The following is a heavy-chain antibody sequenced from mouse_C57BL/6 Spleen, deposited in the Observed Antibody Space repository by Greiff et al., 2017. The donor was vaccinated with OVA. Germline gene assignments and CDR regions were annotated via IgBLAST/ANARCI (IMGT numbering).Heavy chain of an antibody. CDR1: GYTFTSYG. CDR2: IYPRSGNT. D-gene: IGHD2-4*01. Sequence: QVQLQQSGAELARPGASVKLSCKASGYTFTSYGISWVKQSTGQGLEWIGEIYPRSGNTYYNEKFKGKATLTADKSSSTAYMELRSLTSEDSAVYFCAYDYDGGYYFDYWGQGTTLTVSS. V-gene: IGHV1-81*01. CDR3: AYDYDGGYYFDY. J-gene: IGHJ2*01.